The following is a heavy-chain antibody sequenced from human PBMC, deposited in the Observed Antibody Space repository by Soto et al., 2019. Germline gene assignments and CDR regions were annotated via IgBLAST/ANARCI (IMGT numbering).Heavy chain of an antibody. J-gene: IGHJ1*01. CDR3: VSWSDAADEDEFHH. CDR1: GYTFTGYY. CDR2: MNPNSGNT. D-gene: IGHD6-25*01. Sequence: ASVKVSCKASGYTFTGYYMHWVRQATGQGLEWMGWMNPNSGNTGYAQKFQGRVTMTRNTSISTAYMELSSLRAEDTAVYYCVSWSDAADEDEFHHCGQGTLVTVSS. V-gene: IGHV1-8*02.